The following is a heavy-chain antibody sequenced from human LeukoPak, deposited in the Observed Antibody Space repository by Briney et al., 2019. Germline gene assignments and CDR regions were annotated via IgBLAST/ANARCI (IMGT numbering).Heavy chain of an antibody. CDR2: INPNSGFT. CDR1: GYPITGYY. D-gene: IGHD2-2*01. J-gene: IGHJ4*02. Sequence: ASVKVSCKASGYPITGYYLHWVRQAPGQGLEWMGWINPNSGFTNYAQKFQGRVTMTRDTSISTAYMELSRLRSDDTAVYYCARVADCSSSSCRSFDYWGQGTLVTVSP. CDR3: ARVADCSSSSCRSFDY. V-gene: IGHV1-2*02.